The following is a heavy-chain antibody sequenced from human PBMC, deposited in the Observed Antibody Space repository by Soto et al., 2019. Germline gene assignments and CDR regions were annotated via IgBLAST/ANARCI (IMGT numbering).Heavy chain of an antibody. D-gene: IGHD3-10*01. CDR2: IIPIFGTP. CDR1: GGIFNTYA. CDR3: ARDRDCVRSVNYCNRINS. J-gene: IGHJ4*02. Sequence: QVQLVQSGPEVKEPGSSVKLTCKVSGGIFNTYAISWLRQAPGQGLEWMGGIIPIFGTPNYAQRFQGRVKITADESTRRAYPEWSRLRSDDTAVYYSARDRDCVRSVNYCNRINSWARGTLLSVPS. V-gene: IGHV1-69*01.